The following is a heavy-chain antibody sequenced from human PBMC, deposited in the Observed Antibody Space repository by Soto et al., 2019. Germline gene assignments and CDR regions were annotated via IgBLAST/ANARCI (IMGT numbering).Heavy chain of an antibody. Sequence: QVQLVQSGAEVKKPGSSVKVSCKASGGTFSSYAISWVRQAPGQGLEWMGGIIPIFGTANYAQKFQGRVTITADKSTNTAYMELSSLRSEDTAVYYCARRGYCSGGSCYGWFDPWGQGTLVTVSS. CDR3: ARRGYCSGGSCYGWFDP. CDR1: GGTFSSYA. D-gene: IGHD2-15*01. CDR2: IIPIFGTA. V-gene: IGHV1-69*06. J-gene: IGHJ5*02.